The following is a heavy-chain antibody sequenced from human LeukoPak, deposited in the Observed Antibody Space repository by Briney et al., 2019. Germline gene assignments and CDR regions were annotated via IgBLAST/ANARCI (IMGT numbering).Heavy chain of an antibody. V-gene: IGHV3-21*01. CDR1: GFTFSSYS. J-gene: IGHJ3*02. CDR2: ISSSSSYI. CDR3: ARDFARGSYDAFDI. D-gene: IGHD1-26*01. Sequence: GGSLRLSCAASGFTFSSYSMNWVRQAPGKGLEWVSSISSSSSYIYYADSVKGRFTISRDNAKNSLYLQMNSLRAEDTAVYYCARDFARGSYDAFDIWGQGTMVTVSS.